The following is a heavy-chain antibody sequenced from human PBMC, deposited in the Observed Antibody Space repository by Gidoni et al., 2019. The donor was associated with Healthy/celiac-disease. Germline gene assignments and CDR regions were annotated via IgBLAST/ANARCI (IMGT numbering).Heavy chain of an antibody. CDR3: ARDYYDILTGHYEPDH. CDR2: ISAYNGNT. Sequence: QVQLVQSGAEVKKPGASVKVSCKASGYSFTNYGITWVRQAPGHGLEWMGWISAYNGNTNYPQKLQGRVTMTTDTSTNTAYMELRSLRSDDTGVYYCARDYYDILTGHYEPDHWGQGTLVTVSS. V-gene: IGHV1-18*01. D-gene: IGHD3-9*01. J-gene: IGHJ4*02. CDR1: GYSFTNYG.